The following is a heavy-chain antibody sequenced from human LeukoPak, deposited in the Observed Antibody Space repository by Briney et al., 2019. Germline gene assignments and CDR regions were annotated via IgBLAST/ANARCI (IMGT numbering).Heavy chain of an antibody. CDR3: ARCGSGNYFDY. D-gene: IGHD3-10*01. CDR1: GYSISSGYY. V-gene: IGHV4-38-2*01. Sequence: SETLSLTCAVSGYSISSGYYWGWIRQPPGKGLEWIGRIYHSGSTYYNSSLKSRATISVDTSKNQFSLKLSSVTAADTAVYFCARCGSGNYFDYWGQGTLVTVSS. J-gene: IGHJ4*02. CDR2: IYHSGST.